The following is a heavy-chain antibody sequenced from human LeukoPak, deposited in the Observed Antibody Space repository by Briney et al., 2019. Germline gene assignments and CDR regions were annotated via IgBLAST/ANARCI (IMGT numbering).Heavy chain of an antibody. V-gene: IGHV4-31*03. CDR2: IYYSGST. CDR3: ARQILDCSGGSRSASWFDY. J-gene: IGHJ4*02. CDR1: GGSISSGGYY. Sequence: SETLSLTCTVSGGSISSGGYYWSWIRQHPGKGLEWIGYIYYSGSTYYNPSLKSRVTISVDTSKNQFSLKLSSVTAADTAVYYCARQILDCSGGSRSASWFDYWGQGTLVTVSS. D-gene: IGHD2-15*01.